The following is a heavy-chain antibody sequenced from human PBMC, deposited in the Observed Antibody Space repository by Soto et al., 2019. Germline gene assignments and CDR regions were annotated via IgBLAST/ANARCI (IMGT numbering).Heavy chain of an antibody. CDR1: GFTFSSYA. CDR3: AKAPPHYETKRITGTTFHYFDY. D-gene: IGHD1-20*01. J-gene: IGHJ4*02. CDR2: ISGSGGST. Sequence: GSLRLSCAASGFTFSSYAMSWVRQAPGKGLEWVSAISGSGGSTYYADSVKGRFTISRDNSKNTLYLQMNSLRAEDTAVYYCAKAPPHYETKRITGTTFHYFDYWGQGTLVTVSS. V-gene: IGHV3-23*01.